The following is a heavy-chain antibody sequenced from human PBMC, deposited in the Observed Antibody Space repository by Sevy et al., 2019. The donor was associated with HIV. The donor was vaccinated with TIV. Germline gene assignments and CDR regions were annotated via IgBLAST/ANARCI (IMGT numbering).Heavy chain of an antibody. CDR3: ARPRANYVDHYFVYAMDV. CDR1: GFAFSNYYA. D-gene: IGHD4-17*01. V-gene: IGHV3-30-3*01. Sequence: GGYLRLSCVASGFAFSNYYAMHWVRQAPGKGLEWVALISYDGSDKYYADSVKGRFTISRDNFMNTLFLQMNSLTTEDMAVYYCARPRANYVDHYFVYAMDVWGQGPTVTVSS. CDR2: ISYDGSDK. J-gene: IGHJ6*02.